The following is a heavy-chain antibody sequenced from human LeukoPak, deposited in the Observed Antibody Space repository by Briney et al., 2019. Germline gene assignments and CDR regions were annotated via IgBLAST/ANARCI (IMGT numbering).Heavy chain of an antibody. V-gene: IGHV3-23*01. Sequence: GGSLRLSCAASGFSFSSYAMTWARQAPVKGLEWVSAISGDGTRTYYADSVKGRFTISRDNSKSTLYLEMSSLRVEDTAIYYCAKWPEGAMDYFDSWGQGTLVPVSS. CDR3: AKWPEGAMDYFDS. CDR1: GFSFSSYA. D-gene: IGHD3-16*01. CDR2: ISGDGTRT. J-gene: IGHJ4*02.